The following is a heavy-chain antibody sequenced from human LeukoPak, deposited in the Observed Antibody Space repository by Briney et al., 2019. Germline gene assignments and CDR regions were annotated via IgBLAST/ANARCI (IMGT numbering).Heavy chain of an antibody. V-gene: IGHV4-59*01. CDR3: AREGYSSDLDY. CDR2: IYYSGGT. D-gene: IGHD6-19*01. Sequence: ETLSLTCTVSGGSISSYYWSWIRQPPGKGLEWIGYIYYSGGTNYNPSLKSRVTISVDTSKNQFSLKLSSVIAADTAVYYCAREGYSSDLDYWGQGTLVTVSS. CDR1: GGSISSYY. J-gene: IGHJ4*02.